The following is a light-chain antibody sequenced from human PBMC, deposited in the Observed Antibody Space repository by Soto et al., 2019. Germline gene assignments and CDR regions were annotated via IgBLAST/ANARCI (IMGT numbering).Light chain of an antibody. CDR2: NVS. CDR3: SSYTSTSPYV. Sequence: QSALTQPASVSGSPGQSITISCTGTSSDVGGYKSASWYQQHPGKAPKLLIYNVSNRPSGISDRFSGSWSGDTASLTISGLQAEDEADYYCSSYTSTSPYVFGTGTKVTVL. CDR1: SSDVGGYKS. J-gene: IGLJ1*01. V-gene: IGLV2-14*03.